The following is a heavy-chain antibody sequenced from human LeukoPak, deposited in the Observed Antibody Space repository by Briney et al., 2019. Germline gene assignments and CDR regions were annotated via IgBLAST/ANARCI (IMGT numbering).Heavy chain of an antibody. D-gene: IGHD3-10*01. CDR2: ISGSGGGT. Sequence: GGSLRLSCAASGFTFSSYAMSRVRQAPGKGLEWVSAISGSGGGTYYANSAKGRFTISRDNSRDTLYLQMNSLRAEDTALYFCAKTPDYYGSGSSSYIDCWGQGTLVSVSS. J-gene: IGHJ4*02. V-gene: IGHV3-23*01. CDR1: GFTFSSYA. CDR3: AKTPDYYGSGSSSYIDC.